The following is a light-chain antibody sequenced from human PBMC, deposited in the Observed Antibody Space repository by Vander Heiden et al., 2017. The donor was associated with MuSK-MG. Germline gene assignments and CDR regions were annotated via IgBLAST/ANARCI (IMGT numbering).Light chain of an antibody. Sequence: EIVLTQSPATLSLSPGERATLSCRASQSVSSYLAWYQQKPGQAPRLLIYDASNRATGIPARFSGSGSGTDFTLTISSLDPEDFAVYYCQQRSNWRGTFGGGTKVEIK. CDR3: QQRSNWRGT. CDR1: QSVSSY. CDR2: DAS. V-gene: IGKV3-11*01. J-gene: IGKJ4*01.